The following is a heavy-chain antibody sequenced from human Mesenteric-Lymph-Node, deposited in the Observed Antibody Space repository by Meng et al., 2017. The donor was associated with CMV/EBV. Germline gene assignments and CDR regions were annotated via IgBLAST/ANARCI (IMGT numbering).Heavy chain of an antibody. D-gene: IGHD6-13*01. CDR3: ARDDIAAGNDY. CDR2: INWNGGST. V-gene: IGHV3-20*03. CDR1: GFTFDDYG. Sequence: SYAASGFTFDDYGMSWVRQAPGKGLEWVSGINWNGGSTGYADSVKGRFTISRDNAKNSLYLQMNSLRAEDTALYYCARDDIAAGNDYWGQGTLVTVSS. J-gene: IGHJ4*02.